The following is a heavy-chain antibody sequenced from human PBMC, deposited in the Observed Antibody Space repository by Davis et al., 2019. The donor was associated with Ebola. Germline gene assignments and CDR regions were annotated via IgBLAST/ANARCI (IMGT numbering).Heavy chain of an antibody. V-gene: IGHV1-2*02. CDR1: GYTFTGYY. D-gene: IGHD2-15*01. J-gene: IGHJ4*02. Sequence: ASVKVSCKASGYTFTGYYMHWVRQAPGQGLEWMGWINPNSGGTNYAQKFQGRVTMTRDTSISTAYMELSRLRSDDTAVYYCARGGAYCSGGSCYSIDYWGQGTLVTVSS. CDR2: INPNSGGT. CDR3: ARGGAYCSGGSCYSIDY.